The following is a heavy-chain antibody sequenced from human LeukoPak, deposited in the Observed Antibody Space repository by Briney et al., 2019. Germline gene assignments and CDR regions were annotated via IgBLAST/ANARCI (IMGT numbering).Heavy chain of an antibody. Sequence: GGSLRLSCAASGFTFSKAWMSWVRQAPGRGLEWVGRIKSKTDGGTTDYAAPVKGRFTISRDNAKNSLYLQMNSLRAEDTAVYYCARDGAGRGIAARQDYYYYYMDVWGKGTTVTVSS. CDR1: GFTFSKAW. CDR2: IKSKTDGGTT. CDR3: ARDGAGRGIAARQDYYYYYMDV. D-gene: IGHD6-6*01. V-gene: IGHV3-15*01. J-gene: IGHJ6*03.